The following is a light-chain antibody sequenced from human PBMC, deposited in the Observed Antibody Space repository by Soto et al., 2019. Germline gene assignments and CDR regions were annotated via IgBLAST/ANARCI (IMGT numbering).Light chain of an antibody. J-gene: IGLJ1*01. V-gene: IGLV2-14*01. CDR2: DVN. Sequence: QSVLTQPASVSGSPGQSIAISCSGTSSDVGAYNYVSWYQQHSGKAPKLMIYDVNYRPSGISDRFSASKSGNTATLTISRLQAEDEADYYCSSYTTSSSSVFGSGSQVSVL. CDR1: SSDVGAYNY. CDR3: SSYTTSSSSV.